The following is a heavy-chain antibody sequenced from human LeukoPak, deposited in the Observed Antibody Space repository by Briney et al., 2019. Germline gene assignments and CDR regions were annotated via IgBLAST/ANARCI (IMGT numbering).Heavy chain of an antibody. CDR2: INTNNGNP. D-gene: IGHD3-10*01. J-gene: IGHJ4*02. V-gene: IGHV7-4-1*02. CDR3: AGGPSVLLWCGEFY. CDR1: GYTFTSYS. Sequence: ASVKVSCKASGYTFTSYSMNWVRQAPGQGLEWVGWINTNNGNPTYAQGFTGRFVFSLDTSVSTAYLQISSLKAEDTAVYYFAGGPSVLLWCGEFYWGQGTLVTVSS.